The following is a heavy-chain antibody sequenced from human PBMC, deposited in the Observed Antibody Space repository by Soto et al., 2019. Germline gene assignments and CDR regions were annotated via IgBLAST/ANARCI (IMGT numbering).Heavy chain of an antibody. D-gene: IGHD4-4*01. Sequence: ASVKVSCKASGGTFSCYAISWVRQAPGQGLEWMGGIIPIFGTANYAQKFQGRVTITADESTSTAYMELSSLRSEDTAVYYCAARDYSNTYYYYGMDVWGRGTTVTVSS. CDR3: AARDYSNTYYYYGMDV. CDR2: IIPIFGTA. J-gene: IGHJ6*02. CDR1: GGTFSCYA. V-gene: IGHV1-69*13.